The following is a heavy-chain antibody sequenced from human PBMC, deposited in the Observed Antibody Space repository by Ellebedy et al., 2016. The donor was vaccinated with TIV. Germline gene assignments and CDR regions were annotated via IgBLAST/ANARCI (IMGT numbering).Heavy chain of an antibody. CDR3: VKEPYSTYYYYGMDV. D-gene: IGHD6-13*01. Sequence: GESLKISCAASGFTVSSNYMSWVRQASGKGLEYVSAISSNGGSTYYADSVKGRFTISRDNSKNTLYLQMSSLRAEDTAVYYCVKEPYSTYYYYGMDVWGQGTTVTVSS. J-gene: IGHJ6*02. V-gene: IGHV3-64D*06. CDR2: ISSNGGST. CDR1: GFTVSSNY.